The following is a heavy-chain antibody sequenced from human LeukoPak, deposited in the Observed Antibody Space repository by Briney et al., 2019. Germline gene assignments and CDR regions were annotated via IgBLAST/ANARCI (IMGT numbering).Heavy chain of an antibody. V-gene: IGHV1-18*01. CDR2: ISAYNGNT. CDR1: GYTFTSYG. J-gene: IGHJ4*02. CDR3: ARASIGYCSSTSCYIANFDY. D-gene: IGHD2-2*01. Sequence: GASVKVSCKASGYTFTSYGISWVRQAPRQGLEWMGWISAYNGNTNYAQKLQGRVTMTTDTSTSTAYMELRSLRSDDTAVYYCARASIGYCSSTSCYIANFDYWGQGTLVTVSS.